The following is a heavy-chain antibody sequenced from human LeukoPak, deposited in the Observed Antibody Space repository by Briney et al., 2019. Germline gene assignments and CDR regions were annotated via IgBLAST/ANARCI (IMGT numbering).Heavy chain of an antibody. CDR1: GYTFTSYY. CDR2: INPSGGST. CDR3: AREDITMVRGAKNAFDI. Sequence: ASVKVSCKASGYTFTSYYMHWVRQAPGQGLEWMGIINPSGGSTSYAQKFQGRVTMTRDTSTSTVYMELSSLKSEDTAVYYCAREDITMVRGAKNAFDIWGQGTMVAVYS. J-gene: IGHJ3*02. V-gene: IGHV1-46*01. D-gene: IGHD3-10*01.